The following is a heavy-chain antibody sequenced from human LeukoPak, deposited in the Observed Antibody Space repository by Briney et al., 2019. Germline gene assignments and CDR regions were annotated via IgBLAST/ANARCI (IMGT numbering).Heavy chain of an antibody. CDR1: GVSISSYY. CDR2: IYYSGST. J-gene: IGHJ4*02. V-gene: IGHV4-59*01. D-gene: IGHD5-18*01. Sequence: SETLSLTCTVSGVSISSYYWSWIRQPPGKGLEWIGYIYYSGSTNYNPSLKGRVTISVDTSKNQFSLKLSSVTAADTAVYYCAREKGRYSSPDYWGQGTLVTVSS. CDR3: AREKGRYSSPDY.